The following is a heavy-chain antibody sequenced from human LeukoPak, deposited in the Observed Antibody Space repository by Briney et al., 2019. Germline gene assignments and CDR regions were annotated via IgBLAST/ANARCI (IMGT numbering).Heavy chain of an antibody. CDR3: ARDRSRDVLRFLEWLSTEHYYYGMDV. Sequence: ASVTVSCTASGYTFTSYGISWVRQAPGQGLEWMGWISAYNGNTNYAQKLQGRVTMTTDTSTSTAYMELRSLRSDDTAVYYCARDRSRDVLRFLEWLSTEHYYYGMDVWGQGTTVTVSS. D-gene: IGHD3-3*01. V-gene: IGHV1-18*01. J-gene: IGHJ6*02. CDR1: GYTFTSYG. CDR2: ISAYNGNT.